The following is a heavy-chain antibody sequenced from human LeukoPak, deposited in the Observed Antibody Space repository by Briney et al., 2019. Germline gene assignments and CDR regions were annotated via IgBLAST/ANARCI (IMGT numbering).Heavy chain of an antibody. J-gene: IGHJ5*02. CDR3: ARHDYSNYGSWWFDP. CDR2: IYTSGST. CDR1: GGSISSYY. Sequence: SETLSLTCTVSGGSISSYYWSWIRQPPGKGLEWIGYIYTSGSTNYNPSLKGRVAISVDTSKNQFSLKLSSVTAADTAVYYCARHDYSNYGSWWFDPWGQGTLVTVSS. V-gene: IGHV4-4*09. D-gene: IGHD4-11*01.